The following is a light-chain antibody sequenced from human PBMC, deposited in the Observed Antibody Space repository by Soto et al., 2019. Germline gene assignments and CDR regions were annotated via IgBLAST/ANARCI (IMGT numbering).Light chain of an antibody. CDR2: SDN. J-gene: IGLJ2*01. Sequence: QAVVTQPPSASGTPGQRVTISCSGSNSNIGSFAVNWYQQLPGAAPKLLIYSDNQRPSGVPDRISGSKSGTSGSLAISGLQSEDEADYYCATWDASLNGPVFGGGTKLTVL. V-gene: IGLV1-44*01. CDR1: NSNIGSFA. CDR3: ATWDASLNGPV.